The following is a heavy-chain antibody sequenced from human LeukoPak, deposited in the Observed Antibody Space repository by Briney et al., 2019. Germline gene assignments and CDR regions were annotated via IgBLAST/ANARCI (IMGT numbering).Heavy chain of an antibody. D-gene: IGHD6-6*01. CDR2: TYHSGST. V-gene: IGHV4-30-2*01. CDR1: GGSISSGGYY. Sequence: PSQTLSLTCTVSGGSISSGGYYWSWIRQPPGKGLEWIGYTYHSGSTYYNPSLKSRVTISVDRSKNQFSLKLSSVTAADTAVYYCARVRYSSSIDYWGQGTLVTVSS. CDR3: ARVRYSSSIDY. J-gene: IGHJ4*02.